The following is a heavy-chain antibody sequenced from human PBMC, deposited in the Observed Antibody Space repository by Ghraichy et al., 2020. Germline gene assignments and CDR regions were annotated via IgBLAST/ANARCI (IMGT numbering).Heavy chain of an antibody. CDR3: AKVNSNWNDEYYFDY. V-gene: IGHV3-23*01. CDR1: GFTFSSYA. CDR2: ISGSGGST. Sequence: GSLRLSCAASGFTFSSYAMSWVRQAPGKGLEWVSAISGSGGSTYYADSVKGRFTISRDNSKNTLYLQMNSLRAEDTAVYYCAKVNSNWNDEYYFDYWGQGTLVTVSS. D-gene: IGHD1-1*01. J-gene: IGHJ4*02.